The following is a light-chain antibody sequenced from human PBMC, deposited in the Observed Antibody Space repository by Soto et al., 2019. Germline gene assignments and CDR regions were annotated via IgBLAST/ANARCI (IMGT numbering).Light chain of an antibody. J-gene: IGKJ4*01. V-gene: IGKV3-15*01. CDR1: QSVNTN. CDR3: QQYKKWPPLT. CDR2: EAS. Sequence: EIVMTQSPAALSVSPGERASLSCRASQSVNTNLAWYQQKPGQAPRLFIYEASRRATGIPARFSGSGSGTDFTLTISSLQSEDVAIYYCQQYKKWPPLTFGGGTKV.